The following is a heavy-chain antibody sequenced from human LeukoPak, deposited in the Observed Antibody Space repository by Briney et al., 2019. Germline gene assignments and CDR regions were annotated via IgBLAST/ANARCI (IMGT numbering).Heavy chain of an antibody. D-gene: IGHD3-22*01. V-gene: IGHV3-53*01. J-gene: IGHJ4*02. CDR2: IYSGGST. CDR3: ARISYYYDSSGYLGYYFDY. CDR1: GFTVSSNY. Sequence: GGSLGLSCAASGFTVSSNYMSWVRQAPGKGLEWVSVIYSGGSTYYADSVKGRFTISRDNSKNTLYLQMNSLRAEDTAVYYCARISYYYDSSGYLGYYFDYWGQGTLVTVSS.